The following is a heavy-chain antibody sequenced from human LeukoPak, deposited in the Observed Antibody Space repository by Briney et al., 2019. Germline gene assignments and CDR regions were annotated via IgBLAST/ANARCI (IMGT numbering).Heavy chain of an antibody. CDR3: ARDRYGDPPDY. J-gene: IGHJ4*02. D-gene: IGHD4-17*01. CDR2: FYYSGST. V-gene: IGHV4-61*01. Sequence: PSETLSLTCTVSGASISSSSYYWTWIRQPPGKGLEWIGYFYYSGSTNYNPSLKSRVAISVDTSKNQFSLKVSSVTAADTAVYYCARDRYGDPPDYWGQGTLVTVSS. CDR1: GASISSSSYY.